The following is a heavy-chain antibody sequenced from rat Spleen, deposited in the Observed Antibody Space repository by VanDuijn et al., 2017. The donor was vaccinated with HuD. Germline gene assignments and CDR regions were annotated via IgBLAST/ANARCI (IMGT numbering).Heavy chain of an antibody. Sequence: EVQLVESGGGLVQPGRSMKLSCAASGFTFSDYYMAWVRQAPKKGLEWVASISYEGSSKYYGDSVKGRFTISRDNAKSTLYLQMNSLRSEDTATYYCTRDVYYVSDYWGQGVMVTVSS. CDR2: ISYEGSSK. CDR1: GFTFSDYY. CDR3: TRDVYYVSDY. D-gene: IGHD1-6*01. V-gene: IGHV5-22*01. J-gene: IGHJ2*01.